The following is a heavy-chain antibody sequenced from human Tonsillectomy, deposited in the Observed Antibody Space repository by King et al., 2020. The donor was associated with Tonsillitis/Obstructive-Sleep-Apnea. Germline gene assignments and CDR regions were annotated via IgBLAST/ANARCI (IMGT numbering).Heavy chain of an antibody. CDR3: SLPVSVYVAFNI. Sequence: VQLVESGAEVKKPGESLKISCKGSGNSFTRYWIGWVRQMPGKGLEWMGIIYPGDSDTRYSPSFQGQVTISADKSTTTAYLQWSSLQASDTSMYYCSLPVSVYVAFNIWGQGTMVTVSS. D-gene: IGHD3-10*02. CDR2: IYPGDSDT. V-gene: IGHV5-51*01. J-gene: IGHJ3*02. CDR1: GNSFTRYW.